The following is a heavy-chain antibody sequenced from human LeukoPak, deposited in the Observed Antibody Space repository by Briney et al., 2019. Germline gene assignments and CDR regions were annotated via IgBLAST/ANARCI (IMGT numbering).Heavy chain of an antibody. CDR1: GDSINSLDL. J-gene: IGHJ5*02. CDR2: MYLSGTT. Sequence: SETLSLTCTVSGDSINSLDLWSWVRQPPGKGLEWIGEMYLSGTTHSNPSVKSRVTISIDKSKNQFFLNLSSVTAADTAVYYCARHMRGIVGEFDPWGQGTLVTVSS. CDR3: ARHMRGIVGEFDP. V-gene: IGHV4-4*02. D-gene: IGHD1-26*01.